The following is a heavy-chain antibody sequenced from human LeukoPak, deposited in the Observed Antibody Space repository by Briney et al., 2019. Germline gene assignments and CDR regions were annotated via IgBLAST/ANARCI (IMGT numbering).Heavy chain of an antibody. CDR2: IYYSGST. Sequence: SETLSLTCTVSGGSISSYYWSWIRQPPGKGLEWIGYIYYSGSTNYNPSLKSRVTISVDTSKNQFSLKLSPVTAADTAVYYCARDVADCSSTSCYSHYYYMDVWGKGTTVTVSS. CDR1: GGSISSYY. CDR3: ARDVADCSSTSCYSHYYYMDV. J-gene: IGHJ6*03. D-gene: IGHD2-2*01. V-gene: IGHV4-59*01.